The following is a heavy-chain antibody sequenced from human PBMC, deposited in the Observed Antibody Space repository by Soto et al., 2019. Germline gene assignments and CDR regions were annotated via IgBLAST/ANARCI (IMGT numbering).Heavy chain of an antibody. CDR1: GYSFTNYW. CDR3: ARVSYYTSVKYFTYYTDAKYV. J-gene: IGHJ6*01. V-gene: IGHV5-10-1*01. CDR2: VDPTDSYS. D-gene: IGHD3-3*01. Sequence: GESLKISCKGSGYSFTNYWITWVRQMPGKGLEWLGRVDPTDSYSNYSPSFQGHVTISADKSISTAYLQWSSLKAPDTAMYYCARVSYYTSVKYFTYYTDAKYVCRQGTTVTVSA.